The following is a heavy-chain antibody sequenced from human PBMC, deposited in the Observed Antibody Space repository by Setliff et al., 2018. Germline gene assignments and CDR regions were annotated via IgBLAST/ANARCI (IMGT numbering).Heavy chain of an antibody. Sequence: PSETLSLTCAVYGGSFSGYYWSWIRQPPGKGLEWIGEINHSGSSNYNPSLKSRVTISLDTSKNQFSLKLSSVTAADTAVYYCARDYYDSSGHPPYYYYGMDVWGQGTTVTVSS. CDR2: INHSGSS. CDR3: ARDYYDSSGHPPYYYYGMDV. CDR1: GGSFSGYY. V-gene: IGHV4-34*01. D-gene: IGHD3-22*01. J-gene: IGHJ6*02.